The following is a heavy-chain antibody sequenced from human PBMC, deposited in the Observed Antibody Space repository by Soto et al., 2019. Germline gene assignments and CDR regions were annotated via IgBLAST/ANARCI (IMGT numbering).Heavy chain of an antibody. Sequence: QMQLVQSGPEVKKPGTSVKVSCKASGFTFTSSAVQWVRQARGQRLEWIGWIVVGSGNTNYAQKFQERVTITRDMSTSTAYMELSSLRSEDTAVYYCAADDEVAATSPFDYWGQGTLVTVSS. CDR1: GFTFTSSA. V-gene: IGHV1-58*01. D-gene: IGHD2-15*01. CDR3: AADDEVAATSPFDY. CDR2: IVVGSGNT. J-gene: IGHJ4*02.